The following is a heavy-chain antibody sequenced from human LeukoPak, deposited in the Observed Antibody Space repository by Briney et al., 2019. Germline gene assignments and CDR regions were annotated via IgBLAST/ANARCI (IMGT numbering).Heavy chain of an antibody. J-gene: IGHJ4*02. D-gene: IGHD6-13*01. V-gene: IGHV4-34*01. CDR2: INHSGST. Sequence: SETLSLTCTVSGGSVSRYHWSWIRQPPGKGLEWIGEINHSGSTNYNPSLKSRVTISVDTSKNQFSLKLSSVTAADTAVYYCARGGSWYDYWGQGTLVTVSS. CDR3: ARGGSWYDY. CDR1: GGSVSRYH.